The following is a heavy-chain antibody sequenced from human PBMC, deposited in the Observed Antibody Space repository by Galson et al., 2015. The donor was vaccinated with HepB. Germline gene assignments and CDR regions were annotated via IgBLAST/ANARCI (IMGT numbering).Heavy chain of an antibody. CDR3: AKAGVVWYYDILPGYYNIYYFDY. V-gene: IGHV3-23*01. J-gene: IGHJ4*02. Sequence: SLRLSCAAFGFTFSSYAMSWVRQAPGKGLEWVSTVSGSGGSTHYADSVKGRFTISRDNSKNTVYLQMNSLRAEDTAVYFCAKAGVVWYYDILPGYYNIYYFDYWGQGTLVTVSS. CDR1: GFTFSSYA. D-gene: IGHD3-9*01. CDR2: VSGSGGST.